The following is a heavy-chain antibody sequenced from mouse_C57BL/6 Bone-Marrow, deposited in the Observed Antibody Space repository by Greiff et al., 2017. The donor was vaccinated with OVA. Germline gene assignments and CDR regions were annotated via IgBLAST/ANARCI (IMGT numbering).Heavy chain of an antibody. CDR3: ALYDGYYRYFDV. Sequence: QVQLQQPGAELVMPGASVKLSCKASGYTFTSYWMHWVKQRPGQGLEWIGEIDPSDSYTNYNQKFKGKSTLTVDKSSSTAYMQLSSLTSEDSAVYDCALYDGYYRYFDVWGTGTTVTVSS. CDR2: IDPSDSYT. CDR1: GYTFTSYW. J-gene: IGHJ1*03. D-gene: IGHD2-3*01. V-gene: IGHV1-69*01.